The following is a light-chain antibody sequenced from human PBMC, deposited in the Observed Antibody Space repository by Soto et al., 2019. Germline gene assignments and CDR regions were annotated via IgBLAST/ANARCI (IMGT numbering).Light chain of an antibody. J-gene: IGKJ5*01. CDR1: QDISNS. CDR2: DVS. CDR3: QQYDNYDIT. Sequence: DIQMTQSPTSLSASVGDRVTLTCQATQDISNSLDWYQQKPGKAPKLLIYDVSNLETGVPSRFSGSGSETHFTLTINSLQPEDIATYYCQQYDNYDITFGQGTRLEIK. V-gene: IGKV1-33*01.